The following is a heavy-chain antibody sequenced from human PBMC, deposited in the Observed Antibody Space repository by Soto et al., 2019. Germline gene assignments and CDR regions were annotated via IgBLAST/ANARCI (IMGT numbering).Heavy chain of an antibody. CDR3: ARGGSMVSSVFDY. D-gene: IGHD3-10*01. V-gene: IGHV4-31*03. J-gene: IGHJ4*02. Sequence: SETLSLTCTVSGGPFSSGGYYWSWIRQEPGKVLEWIGYIYYNGDTSYNPSLKSRVTISADTSKTQFSLKLSSVTAADTAVYYCARGGSMVSSVFDYWGQGMLVTVSS. CDR1: GGPFSSGGYY. CDR2: IYYNGDT.